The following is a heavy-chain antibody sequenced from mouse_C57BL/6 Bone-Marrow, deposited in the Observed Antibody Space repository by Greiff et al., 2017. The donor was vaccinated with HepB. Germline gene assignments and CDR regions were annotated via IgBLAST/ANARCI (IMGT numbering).Heavy chain of an antibody. CDR1: GYSFTGYY. D-gene: IGHD1-1*01. V-gene: IGHV1-42*01. CDR3: ARGTTVVGRFAY. J-gene: IGHJ3*01. CDR2: INPSTGGT. Sequence: VQLKESGPELVKPGASVKISCKASGYSFTGYYMNWVKQSPEKSLEWIGEINPSTGGTTYNQKFKAKATLTVDKSSSTAYMQLKSLTSEDSAVYYCARGTTVVGRFAYWGQGTLVTVSA.